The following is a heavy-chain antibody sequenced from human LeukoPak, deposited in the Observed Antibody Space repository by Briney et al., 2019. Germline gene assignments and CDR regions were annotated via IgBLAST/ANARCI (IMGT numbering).Heavy chain of an antibody. J-gene: IGHJ6*03. CDR3: AREGYYYDSSGYYGYYYYMDV. CDR1: GGSISSYY. D-gene: IGHD3-22*01. Sequence: PSETLSLTCTVSGGSISSYYWSWIRQPDGKGLEWIGRIYTSGSTNYNPSLKSRVTMSVDTSKNQFSLKLSSVTAADTAVYYCAREGYYYDSSGYYGYYYYMDVWGKGTTVTVSS. CDR2: IYTSGST. V-gene: IGHV4-4*07.